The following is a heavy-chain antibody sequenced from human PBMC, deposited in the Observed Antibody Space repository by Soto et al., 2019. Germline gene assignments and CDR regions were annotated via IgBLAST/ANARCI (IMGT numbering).Heavy chain of an antibody. J-gene: IGHJ4*02. CDR1: GFTFSSYW. D-gene: IGHD3-16*01. CDR3: AKDRLAGGFDY. CDR2: VSATAGTI. Sequence: GGSLRLSCAASGFTFSSYWMSWVRQAPGKGLEWVSIVSATAGTIYYTDSVKGRFTISRDNSRNTVYLQMNSLRADDTAVYYCAKDRLAGGFDYWGQGTLVTVSS. V-gene: IGHV3-23*01.